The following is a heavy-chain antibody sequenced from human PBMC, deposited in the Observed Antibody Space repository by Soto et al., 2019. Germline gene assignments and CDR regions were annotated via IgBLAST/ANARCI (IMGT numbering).Heavy chain of an antibody. V-gene: IGHV3-66*01. J-gene: IGHJ4*02. CDR1: GFSVTNNY. CDR2: IDIGGNT. D-gene: IGHD2-2*01. CDR3: ARGRGSTGSRGREHSLDY. Sequence: EVQVVESGGGLVQPGGSLRLSCAASGFSVTNNYMNWVRQAPGKGLEWVSIIDIGGNTYYPDSVKDRFTISRDNSRNTQYLHMDRLRGEDTAGYCCARGRGSTGSRGREHSLDYWGQGTLVTASP.